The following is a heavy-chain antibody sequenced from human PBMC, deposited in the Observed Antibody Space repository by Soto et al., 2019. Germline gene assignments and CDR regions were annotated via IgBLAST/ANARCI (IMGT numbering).Heavy chain of an antibody. CDR3: ARGGGSYYRGGYLIRGAFDL. D-gene: IGHD3-22*01. J-gene: IGHJ3*01. Sequence: QVPLQESGPGLVKPSQTLSLTCSVSGDSISRIDYYWTWIRQHPEKGMEWIGNIYFRGNTYYSPSLESRLTISVDESKSSFSLKLTSVTAADTAVYYCARGGGSYYRGGYLIRGAFDLWGQGTMVTVSS. CDR2: IYFRGNT. CDR1: GDSISRIDYY. V-gene: IGHV4-31*03.